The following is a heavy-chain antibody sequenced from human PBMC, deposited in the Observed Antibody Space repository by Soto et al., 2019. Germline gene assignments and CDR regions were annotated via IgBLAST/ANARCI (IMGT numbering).Heavy chain of an antibody. Sequence: QVQLVQSGAEVKKPGASVKVSCKASGYNFTGYYMHWVRQAPGQGLEWMGWINPNSGATNYAQKFQGWVTMTRDTSISTAYMELSRLRSDDTAVYYCARGDSGRLATRIDDWGQGSLVTVSS. D-gene: IGHD1-26*01. CDR2: INPNSGAT. V-gene: IGHV1-2*04. CDR3: ARGDSGRLATRIDD. CDR1: GYNFTGYY. J-gene: IGHJ4*02.